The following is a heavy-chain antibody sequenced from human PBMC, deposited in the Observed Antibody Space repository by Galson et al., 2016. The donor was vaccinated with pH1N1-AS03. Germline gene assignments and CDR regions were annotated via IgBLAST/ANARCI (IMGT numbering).Heavy chain of an antibody. CDR2: FAWDDSE. CDR1: GFSLTTDKLC. Sequence: PALVKPTQTLTLTCPFSGFSLTTDKLCVTWIRQPPGKALEWLARFAWDDSEYCSRSLRPRLTISKDTAKNQVVLTMTNMDPADTGTYFCTRSPGDYFYSNGIDVWGQGTTVTIS. V-gene: IGHV2-70*11. CDR3: TRSPGDYFYSNGIDV. J-gene: IGHJ6*02.